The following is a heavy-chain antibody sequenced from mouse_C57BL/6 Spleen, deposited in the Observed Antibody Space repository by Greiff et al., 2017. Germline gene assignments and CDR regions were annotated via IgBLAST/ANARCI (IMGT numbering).Heavy chain of an antibody. Sequence: VQLKESGGGLVKPGGSLKLSCAASGFTFSDYGMHWVRQAPEKGLEWVAYISSGSSTIYYADTVKGRFTISRDNAKNTLFLQMTSLRSEDTAMYYCARAHYGSPLDYWGQGTTLTVSS. V-gene: IGHV5-17*01. D-gene: IGHD1-1*01. CDR1: GFTFSDYG. J-gene: IGHJ2*01. CDR3: ARAHYGSPLDY. CDR2: ISSGSSTI.